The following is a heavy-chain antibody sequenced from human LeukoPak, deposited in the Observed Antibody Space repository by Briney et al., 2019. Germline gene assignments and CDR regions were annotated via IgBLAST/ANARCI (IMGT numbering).Heavy chain of an antibody. V-gene: IGHV3-48*04. CDR2: ISSSRRTI. CDR3: AIDGDSGGYYYGPFDN. CDR1: GFTFSLFG. J-gene: IGHJ4*02. Sequence: GGSLRLSCAASGFTFSLFGMTWVRQAPGKGLEWISYISSSRRTINYADSVKGRFTISRDNAKNSLYLQMNNLRAEDTAVYYCAIDGDSGGYYYGPFDNWGQGTLVTVSS. D-gene: IGHD3-22*01.